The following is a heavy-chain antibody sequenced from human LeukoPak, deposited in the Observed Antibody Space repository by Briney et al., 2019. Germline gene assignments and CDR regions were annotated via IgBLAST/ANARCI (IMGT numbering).Heavy chain of an antibody. J-gene: IGHJ3*02. Sequence: GGSLRLSCAASGFTFSNAWMSWVRQAPGKGLEWVGRIKSKTDGGTTDYAAPVKGRFTISRDDSKNTVYLQMNSLRAEDTAVYYCARGPPGYGYDVFDIWGQGTMVTVSS. CDR3: ARGPPGYGYDVFDI. V-gene: IGHV3-15*01. CDR2: IKSKTDGGTT. D-gene: IGHD2-15*01. CDR1: GFTFSNAW.